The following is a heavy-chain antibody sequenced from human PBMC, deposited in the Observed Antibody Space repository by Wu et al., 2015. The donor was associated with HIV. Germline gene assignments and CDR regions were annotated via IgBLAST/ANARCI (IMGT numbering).Heavy chain of an antibody. Sequence: QVQLVQSGAEVKKPGSSVKVSCKASGDTFSNYAITWVRQAPGQGLEWMGVIIPMYDTPNYAQKFQGRVTIITDESTSTAYMELSSLRSEDTAVYYCSRTIRSSGWSLDYWGQGTLVTVSS. CDR1: GDTFSNYA. V-gene: IGHV1-69*05. CDR2: IIPMYDTP. D-gene: IGHD6-19*01. J-gene: IGHJ4*02. CDR3: SRTIRSSGWSLDY.